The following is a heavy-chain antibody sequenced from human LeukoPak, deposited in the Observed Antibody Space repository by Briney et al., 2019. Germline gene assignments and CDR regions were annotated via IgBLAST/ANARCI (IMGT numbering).Heavy chain of an antibody. J-gene: IGHJ3*02. CDR2: IYPGDSDT. Sequence: GESLKISWKGSGYSFTSYWIGWVRQMPGKGLEWMGIIYPGDSDTRYSPSFQGQVTISADKSISTAYLQWSSLKASDTAMYYCARHWTDSSGYFDAFDIWGQGTMVTVSS. CDR3: ARHWTDSSGYFDAFDI. D-gene: IGHD3-22*01. CDR1: GYSFTSYW. V-gene: IGHV5-51*01.